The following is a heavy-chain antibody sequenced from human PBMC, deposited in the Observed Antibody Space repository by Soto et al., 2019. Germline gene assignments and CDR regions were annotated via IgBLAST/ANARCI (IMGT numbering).Heavy chain of an antibody. Sequence: PSETLSLTCTVPAGALSSGSFYWSWIRQPPGKGLDWIGYIYWNGDTNYNPSLKSRVSMSLDMSKDQFSLNLTSVTATDTAVYYCARTWALFNFHGYPKYYFDYWGLGIPVTVSS. CDR3: ARTWALFNFHGYPKYYFDY. D-gene: IGHD5-18*01. CDR1: AGALSSGSFY. J-gene: IGHJ4*02. CDR2: IYWNGDT. V-gene: IGHV4-61*01.